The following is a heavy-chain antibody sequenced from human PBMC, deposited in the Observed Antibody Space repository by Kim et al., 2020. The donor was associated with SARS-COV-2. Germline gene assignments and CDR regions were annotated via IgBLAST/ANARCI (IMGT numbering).Heavy chain of an antibody. CDR3: ARDYGALVLPSGY. J-gene: IGHJ4*02. CDR2: IWYDGSNK. D-gene: IGHD2-15*01. Sequence: GGSLRLSCAASGFTFSSYGMHWVRQAPGKGLEWVAVIWYDGSNKYYADSVKGRFTISRDNSKNTLYLQMNSLRAEDTAVYYCARDYGALVLPSGYWGQGTRVTVPT. V-gene: IGHV3-33*01. CDR1: GFTFSSYG.